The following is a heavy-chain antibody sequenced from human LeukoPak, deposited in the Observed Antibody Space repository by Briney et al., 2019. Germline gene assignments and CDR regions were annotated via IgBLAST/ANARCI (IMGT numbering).Heavy chain of an antibody. CDR2: IYYSGST. Sequence: KTWDTLSLTCTVSGRSISSSSDYWGWSRRPPGKGLERIGSIYYSGSTYYNPSPKSRVTISVDTSKNQFSLKLSSVTGADTAVYYCARHVVPTYYYDSSGYSGYYMDVWGKGTTVTVSS. V-gene: IGHV4-39*01. CDR3: ARHVVPTYYYDSSGYSGYYMDV. J-gene: IGHJ6*03. CDR1: GRSISSSSDY. D-gene: IGHD3-22*01.